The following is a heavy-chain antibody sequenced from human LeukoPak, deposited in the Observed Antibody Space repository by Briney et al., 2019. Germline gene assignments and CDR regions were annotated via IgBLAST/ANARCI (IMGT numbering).Heavy chain of an antibody. Sequence: PGGSLRLSCVASGFSISSCWMSWVCQAPGEGLEWVANIKQDGSEKNFVDSVKGRFTISRDNAKNSLYLEMNSLRADDTAVYYCARELGSGIDYWGRGTLVTVSS. D-gene: IGHD2-15*01. V-gene: IGHV3-7*05. CDR3: ARELGSGIDY. CDR1: GFSISSCW. J-gene: IGHJ4*02. CDR2: IKQDGSEK.